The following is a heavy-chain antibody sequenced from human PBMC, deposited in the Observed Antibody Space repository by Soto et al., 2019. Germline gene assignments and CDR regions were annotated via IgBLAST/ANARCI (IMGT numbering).Heavy chain of an antibody. CDR1: GYTFSTHG. CDR3: ARDDEYSGNGMDV. V-gene: IGHV1-18*01. D-gene: IGHD3-10*01. J-gene: IGHJ6*02. Sequence: QVQLVQSGAEVKKPGASVKVSCKASGYTFSTHGISWVRQVPGQGLEWMGWVRGDNGHRNYAQSLQGRVTMTTDTSTNTAYMELRSLRSDDTAVYYCARDDEYSGNGMDVWGQGTTVTVS. CDR2: VRGDNGHR.